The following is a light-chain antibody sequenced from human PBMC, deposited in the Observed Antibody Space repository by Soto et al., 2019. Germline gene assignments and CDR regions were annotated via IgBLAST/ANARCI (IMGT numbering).Light chain of an antibody. Sequence: DAVMTQSPLFLSVTLGQSASICCGSSQSLLYKDDNTYLHWFHQRTGQSPRRLIYRVSIRDSGVPDRFSGRGAGTEFKLEISRVEAEDVGVYFCMQGTHWPYTFGQGPRLEI. CDR2: RVS. J-gene: IGKJ2*01. CDR3: MQGTHWPYT. CDR1: QSLLYKDDNTY. V-gene: IGKV2-30*01.